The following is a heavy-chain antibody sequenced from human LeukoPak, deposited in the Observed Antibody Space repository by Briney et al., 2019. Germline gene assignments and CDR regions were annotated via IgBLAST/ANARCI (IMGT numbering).Heavy chain of an antibody. J-gene: IGHJ4*02. Sequence: SQTLSLTCTVSGGSISGGDYYWSWIRQPPGEGLQWIGEINPGGSTNKNPSLQSRLIMSVDTSKNQFSLNLTSVTAADTAVYYCARVHGHNLGTLDYWGQGILVTVTS. CDR1: GGSISGGDYY. D-gene: IGHD5-24*01. CDR3: ARVHGHNLGTLDY. CDR2: INPGGST. V-gene: IGHV4-30-4*01.